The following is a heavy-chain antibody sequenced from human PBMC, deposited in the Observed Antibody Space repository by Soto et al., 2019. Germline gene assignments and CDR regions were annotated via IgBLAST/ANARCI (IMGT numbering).Heavy chain of an antibody. V-gene: IGHV6-1*01. CDR2: TYFRSKWYN. CDR3: AKGDNLGPKTGYAFDP. CDR1: GDSVSSNTAS. D-gene: IGHD5-12*01. Sequence: SQTLSLPCAISGDSVSSNTASWNWIRQSTSRGLEWLGRTYFRSKWYNDYAVSVKSRIITNPDTSNNQFSLQLNSVTPEDTAVYFCAKGDNLGPKTGYAFDPWGQGIMVTVSS. J-gene: IGHJ5*02.